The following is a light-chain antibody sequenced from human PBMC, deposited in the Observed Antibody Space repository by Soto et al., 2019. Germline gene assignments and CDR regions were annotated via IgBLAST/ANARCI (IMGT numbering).Light chain of an antibody. CDR1: QSVSSN. CDR2: GAS. J-gene: IGKJ2*01. Sequence: EIVMTQSPANLSVSPGERATLSCRASQSVSSNLAWYQQKPGQPPRLLIYGASTRATGIPARFSGSGSVTEFTLTISSLQSEDFAVYYCQQYNDWPPRYTFGQGTKLEIK. CDR3: QQYNDWPPRYT. V-gene: IGKV3-15*01.